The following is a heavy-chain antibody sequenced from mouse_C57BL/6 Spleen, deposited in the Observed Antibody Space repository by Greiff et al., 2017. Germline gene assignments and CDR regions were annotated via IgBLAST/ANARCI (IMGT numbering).Heavy chain of an antibody. D-gene: IGHD2-3*01. V-gene: IGHV10-3*01. CDR1: GFTFNTYA. CDR3: LRDDDDAMDY. J-gene: IGHJ4*01. Sequence: EVQLVESGGGLVPPSGSLKLSCAVSGFTFNTYAMHWVRQAPGKGLEWVARIRSKSSNYATYYDDSVEDRFTIYRDDSQSMLYLQMNNLKTEETAMYYYLRDDDDAMDYWGQGTSVTVSS. CDR2: IRSKSSNYAT.